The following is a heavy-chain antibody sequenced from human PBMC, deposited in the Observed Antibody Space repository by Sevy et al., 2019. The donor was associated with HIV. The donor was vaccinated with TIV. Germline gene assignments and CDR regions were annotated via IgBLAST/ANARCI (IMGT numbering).Heavy chain of an antibody. D-gene: IGHD5-12*01. J-gene: IGHJ4*02. CDR3: ARDSPGYGGYDH. V-gene: IGHV3-7*01. CDR1: GFTFSTYW. Sequence: GGSLRLSCAASGFTFSTYWMTWVRQAPGQGLEWVANIKEDGSAKYYVDSVKGRFTISRDNAKNSLYLQVNNQRAEDTAEYYCARDSPGYGGYDHCGQGTLVTVSS. CDR2: IKEDGSAK.